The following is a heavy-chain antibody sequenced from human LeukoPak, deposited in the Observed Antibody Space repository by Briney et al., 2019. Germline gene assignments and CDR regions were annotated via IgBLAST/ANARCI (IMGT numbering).Heavy chain of an antibody. D-gene: IGHD3-10*01. CDR2: ISGSGGST. CDR3: AKDRRIRGVITESDY. J-gene: IGHJ4*02. CDR1: GFTFSSYA. V-gene: IGHV3-23*01. Sequence: GGSLRLSCAASGFTFSSYAMSWVRQAPGKGLEWVSAISGSGGSTYYADSVKGRFTISRDNSKNTLYLQMNSLRAEDTAVYYCAKDRRIRGVITESDYWGQGTLVTVSS.